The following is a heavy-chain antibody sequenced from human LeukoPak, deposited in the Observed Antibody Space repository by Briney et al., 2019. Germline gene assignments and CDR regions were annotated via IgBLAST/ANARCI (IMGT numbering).Heavy chain of an antibody. CDR2: VYHSGST. CDR1: GASISSSAR. CDR3: ARRGYSGYEAYFDY. D-gene: IGHD5-12*01. J-gene: IGHJ4*02. V-gene: IGHV4-4*02. Sequence: PSGTLSLTCAVSGASISSSARWSWVRQFPGKGLEWIGEVYHSGSTNYNPSLKSRVTVSLDNSNNHFSLRLSSVTAADTARYYCARRGYSGYEAYFDYWGQGTLVTVSS.